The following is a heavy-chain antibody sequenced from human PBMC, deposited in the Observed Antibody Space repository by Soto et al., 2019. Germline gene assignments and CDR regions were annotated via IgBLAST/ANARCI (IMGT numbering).Heavy chain of an antibody. CDR1: GYTLTELS. D-gene: IGHD3-9*01. V-gene: IGHV1-24*01. J-gene: IGHJ4*02. CDR2: FDPEDGET. Sequence: ASVKVSCKVSGYTLTELSMHWVRQAPGKGLEWMGGFDPEDGETIYAQKFQGRVTMTEDTSTDTAYMELSSLRSEDTAVYYCARGAIYDILSGFEPPPYDYWGQGTLVTVSS. CDR3: ARGAIYDILSGFEPPPYDY.